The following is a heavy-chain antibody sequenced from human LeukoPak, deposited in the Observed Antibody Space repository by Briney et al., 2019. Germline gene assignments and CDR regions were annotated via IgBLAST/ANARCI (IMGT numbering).Heavy chain of an antibody. Sequence: GASVKVSCKASGYTFTGYYIHWVRQAPGQGLEWMGWINPKSGGANYAQKFQGRVTMTRDTSTSTVYMELSSLRSEDTALYYCARDLGYCSGGTCYSGDYWGRGTLVTVSS. CDR2: INPKSGGA. J-gene: IGHJ4*02. D-gene: IGHD2-15*01. CDR1: GYTFTGYY. CDR3: ARDLGYCSGGTCYSGDY. V-gene: IGHV1-2*02.